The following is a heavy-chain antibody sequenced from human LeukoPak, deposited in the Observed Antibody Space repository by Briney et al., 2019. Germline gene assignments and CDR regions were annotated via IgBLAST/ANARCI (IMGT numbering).Heavy chain of an antibody. CDR2: IYTSGST. CDR3: ARANYVSRFDY. V-gene: IGHV4-4*07. CDR1: GASIGDYY. Sequence: RTSETLSLTCTVSGASIGDYYWNWIRQPAGKGLEWIGRIYTSGSTNYNPSLKSRVTISVDTSKNQFSLKLSSVTAADTAVYYCARANYVSRFDYWGQGTLVTVSS. J-gene: IGHJ4*02. D-gene: IGHD3-16*01.